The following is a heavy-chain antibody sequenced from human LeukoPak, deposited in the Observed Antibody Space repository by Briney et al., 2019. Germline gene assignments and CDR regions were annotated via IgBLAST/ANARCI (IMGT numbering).Heavy chain of an antibody. Sequence: SETLSLTCTVSGGSISSYYWSWIRQPPGKGLEWIGYIYYSGSTNYNPSLKSRVTISVDTSKNQFSLKLSSVTAADTAVYYCAREGCSSTSCYFFDHWGQGTLVTVSS. CDR3: AREGCSSTSCYFFDH. D-gene: IGHD2-2*01. CDR2: IYYSGST. J-gene: IGHJ4*02. V-gene: IGHV4-59*01. CDR1: GGSISSYY.